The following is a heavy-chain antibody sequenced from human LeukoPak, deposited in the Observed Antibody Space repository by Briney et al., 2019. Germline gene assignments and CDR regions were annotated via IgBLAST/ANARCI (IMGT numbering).Heavy chain of an antibody. CDR1: GFTVSSNY. CDR2: IYSGGST. D-gene: IGHD3-22*01. CDR3: ARDAGAYYYDSSGYYPDA. J-gene: IGHJ6*02. Sequence: PGGSLRLSCAASGFTVSSNYMSWVRQAPGEGLEWVSVIYSGGSTYYADSVKGRFTISRDNSKNTLYLQMNSLRAEDTAVYYCARDAGAYYYDSSGYYPDAWGQGTTVTVSS. V-gene: IGHV3-66*01.